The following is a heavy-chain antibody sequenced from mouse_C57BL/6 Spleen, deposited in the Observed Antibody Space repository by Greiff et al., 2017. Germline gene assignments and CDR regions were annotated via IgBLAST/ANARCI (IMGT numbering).Heavy chain of an antibody. CDR2: ISSGSSTI. CDR1: GFTFSDYG. J-gene: IGHJ3*01. Sequence: EVKVVESGGGLVKPGGSLKLSCAASGFTFSDYGMHWVRQAPEKGLEWVAYISSGSSTIYYADTVKGRFTISRDNAKNTLFLQMTSLRSEDTAMYYCARVYYYGSSYGGFAYWGQGTLVTVSA. D-gene: IGHD1-1*01. CDR3: ARVYYYGSSYGGFAY. V-gene: IGHV5-17*01.